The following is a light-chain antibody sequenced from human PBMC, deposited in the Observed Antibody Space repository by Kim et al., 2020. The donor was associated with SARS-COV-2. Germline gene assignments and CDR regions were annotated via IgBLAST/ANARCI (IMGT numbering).Light chain of an antibody. CDR3: KKYNDWPPWT. Sequence: SPADSATLSSRASHSVGSDLAWYQHTPGQAPRLLIYGASARATGIPARFSGSGSGSEFTLTLGNLHSEDFALYYCKKYNDWPPWTSGQGTKV. CDR1: HSVGSD. CDR2: GAS. J-gene: IGKJ1*01. V-gene: IGKV3-15*01.